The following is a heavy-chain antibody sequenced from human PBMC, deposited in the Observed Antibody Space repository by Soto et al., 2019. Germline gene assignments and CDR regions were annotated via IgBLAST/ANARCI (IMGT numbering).Heavy chain of an antibody. CDR2: IDWNDDE. V-gene: IGHV2-5*01. CDR3: AQSPRSRNLLWFGAEGLFDP. D-gene: IGHD3-10*01. CDR1: GFSLSMSGVG. J-gene: IGHJ5*02. Sequence: SGPPLVNPTPTLTLTCTFSGFSLSMSGVGVGWIRQSSGTALEWLALIDWNDDERYSPPLKSRLTITKDTSKNQVLLTRTNMEPVDTATYYCAQSPRSRNLLWFGAEGLFDPWGQGTMVNVSS.